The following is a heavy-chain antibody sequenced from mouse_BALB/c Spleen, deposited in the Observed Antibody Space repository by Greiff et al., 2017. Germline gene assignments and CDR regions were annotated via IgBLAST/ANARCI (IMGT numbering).Heavy chain of an antibody. CDR1: GFTFSSYG. V-gene: IGHV5-6*01. J-gene: IGHJ1*01. D-gene: IGHD2-4*01. CDR2: ISSGGSYT. CDR3: ARQVGSRYDYDGYFDV. Sequence: EVHLVESGGDLVKPGGSLKLSCAASGFTFSSYGMSWVRQTPDKRLEWVATISSGGSYTYYPDSVKGRFTISRDNAKNTLYLQMSSLKSEDTAMYYCARQVGSRYDYDGYFDVWGAGTTVTVSS.